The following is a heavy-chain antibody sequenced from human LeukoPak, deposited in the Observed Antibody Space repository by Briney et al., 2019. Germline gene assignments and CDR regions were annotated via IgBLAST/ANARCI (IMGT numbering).Heavy chain of an antibody. CDR2: ISGSGGYI. D-gene: IGHD6-13*01. V-gene: IGHV3-21*01. CDR1: EFTFSGYT. CDR3: ARGFTAYSSSWYFGGYGVFDY. J-gene: IGHJ4*02. Sequence: GGSLRLSCTASEFTFSGYTMNWVRQAPGKGLEWVSSISGSGGYISYADSLKGRFTISRDNAKNSLYLQMNSLRAEDTAVYYCARGFTAYSSSWYFGGYGVFDYWGQGTLVTVSS.